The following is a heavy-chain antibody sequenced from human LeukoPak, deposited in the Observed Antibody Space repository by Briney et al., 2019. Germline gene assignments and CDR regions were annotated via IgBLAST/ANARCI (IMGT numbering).Heavy chain of an antibody. CDR2: ISISGVYI. Sequence: GGSLRLSSAASGFDFSSYTMNWVRQAPGKGLEWVSSISISGVYIYYGDSLKGRFTISRDNAKNSLYLQINSRRAEDTAVYYCASLAGYNYNSFDSWGQGTLVTVSS. CDR3: ASLAGYNYNSFDS. D-gene: IGHD5-24*01. V-gene: IGHV3-21*01. CDR1: GFDFSSYT. J-gene: IGHJ4*02.